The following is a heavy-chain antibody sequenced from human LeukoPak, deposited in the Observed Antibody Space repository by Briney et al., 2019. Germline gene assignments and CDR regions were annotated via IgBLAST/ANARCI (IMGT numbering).Heavy chain of an antibody. J-gene: IGHJ4*02. Sequence: ASVKVSCKASGYTFTRNGISWVRQAPGQGLEWMGWINGYNGNTKYAQKLQGRVTMTTDTSTTPAYMELRSPRSDDTAVYYCARDGMGYSSGWYYFDYWGQGTLVTVSS. CDR1: GYTFTRNG. D-gene: IGHD6-19*01. CDR3: ARDGMGYSSGWYYFDY. V-gene: IGHV1-18*04. CDR2: INGYNGNT.